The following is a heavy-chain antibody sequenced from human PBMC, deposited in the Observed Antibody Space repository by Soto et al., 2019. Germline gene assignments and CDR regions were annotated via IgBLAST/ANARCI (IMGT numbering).Heavy chain of an antibody. V-gene: IGHV4-30-2*01. Sequence: QLQLQESGSGLVKPSQTLSLTCVVSGDSIRSGGYSWTWIRQPPGKGLEWIGHIYQSGSTLYNPSLESRVTISVHMSKNQFSLELNSVTAADTAVYYCARDTIDGYYFEYWSQGILVTVSS. CDR2: IYQSGST. J-gene: IGHJ4*02. D-gene: IGHD3-10*01. CDR3: ARDTIDGYYFEY. CDR1: GDSIRSGGYS.